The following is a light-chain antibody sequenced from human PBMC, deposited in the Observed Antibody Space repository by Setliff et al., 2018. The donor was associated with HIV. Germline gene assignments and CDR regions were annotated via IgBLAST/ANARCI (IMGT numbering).Light chain of an antibody. CDR3: CSYSGSYILGV. V-gene: IGLV2-23*02. CDR2: DIS. Sequence: QSALTQPASVSGSPGQSITISCTGTSSDVGNSHLVSWYQQHPGRVPKLIIYDISGRPPGISDRFSGSKSGNTASLTISGLQADDEATYYCCSYSGSYILGVFGTGTKVTVL. J-gene: IGLJ1*01. CDR1: SSDVGNSHL.